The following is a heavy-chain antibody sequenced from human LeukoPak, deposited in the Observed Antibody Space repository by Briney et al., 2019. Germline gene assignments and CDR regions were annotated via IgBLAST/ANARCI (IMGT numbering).Heavy chain of an antibody. V-gene: IGHV3-11*01. D-gene: IGHD6-6*01. CDR1: GFTFSDYY. Sequence: GGSLRLSCAASGFTFSDYYMSWIRQAPGKGLEWVSYVSSSGSTIHYADSVKGRFTISRDNSKNTLYLQTNSLRAEDTAVYYCAKGVATRPLYYFDYWGQGTLVTVSS. CDR3: AKGVATRPLYYFDY. CDR2: VSSSGSTI. J-gene: IGHJ4*02.